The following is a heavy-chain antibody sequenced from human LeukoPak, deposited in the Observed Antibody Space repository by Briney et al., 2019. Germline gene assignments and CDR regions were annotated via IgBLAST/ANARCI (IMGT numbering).Heavy chain of an antibody. CDR2: IWYDGSNK. Sequence: GGSLRLSCAASGFTFSSYGMHWVRQAPGKGLEWVAVIWYDGSNKYYADSVKGRFTISRDNSENTLYLQMNSLRAEDTAVYYCARDSTDGSGVAPWGQGTLVTVSS. CDR1: GFTFSSYG. J-gene: IGHJ5*02. V-gene: IGHV3-33*01. CDR3: ARDSTDGSGVAP. D-gene: IGHD3-10*01.